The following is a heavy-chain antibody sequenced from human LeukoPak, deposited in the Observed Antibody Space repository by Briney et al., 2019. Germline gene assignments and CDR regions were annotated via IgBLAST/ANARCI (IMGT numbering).Heavy chain of an antibody. CDR2: IYNSGST. Sequence: SETVPLTCTVSGGSISSHYWSWIRQPPGKGLEWIGYIYNSGSTNYNPSPKSRVTISLDTSKNQFSLKLTSVTAADTAVYFCARDDYSVFDALDVGVQGTVVTVSS. CDR1: GGSISSHY. J-gene: IGHJ3*01. CDR3: ARDDYSVFDALDV. D-gene: IGHD3-16*01. V-gene: IGHV4-59*08.